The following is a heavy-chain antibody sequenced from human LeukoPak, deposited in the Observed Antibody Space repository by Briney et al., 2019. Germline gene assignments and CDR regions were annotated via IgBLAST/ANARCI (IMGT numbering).Heavy chain of an antibody. D-gene: IGHD4-17*01. J-gene: IGHJ4*02. Sequence: GASVKVSCKASGYTFTSYYMHWVRQAPGQGLEWMGIINPSDGSTTYAQRFQGRVTMTRDTSASTVYMELSSLRSEDTAVYYCAVMTTVTHEDFDYWGQGTLVTVSS. CDR1: GYTFTSYY. V-gene: IGHV1-46*01. CDR3: AVMTTVTHEDFDY. CDR2: INPSDGST.